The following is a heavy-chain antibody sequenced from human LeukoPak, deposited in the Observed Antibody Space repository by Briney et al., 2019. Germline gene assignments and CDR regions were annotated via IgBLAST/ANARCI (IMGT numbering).Heavy chain of an antibody. D-gene: IGHD2-21*02. CDR1: GFTFSSYA. CDR3: ARDEGFVVATAILDY. V-gene: IGHV3-30-3*01. Sequence: PGGSLRLSCAASGFTFSSYAMHWVRQAPGKGLEWVAVISYDGSNKYYADSVKGRFTISRDNSKNTLYLQMNSLRAEDTAVYYCARDEGFVVATAILDYWGQGTLVTVSS. CDR2: ISYDGSNK. J-gene: IGHJ4*02.